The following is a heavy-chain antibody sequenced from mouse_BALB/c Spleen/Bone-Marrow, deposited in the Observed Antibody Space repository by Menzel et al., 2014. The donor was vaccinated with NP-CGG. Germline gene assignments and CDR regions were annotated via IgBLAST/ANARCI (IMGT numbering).Heavy chain of an antibody. Sequence: QVHLQQPGAELMKPGASVKISCKATGYTFSSHWIEWVKQRPGHGLEWIGEILPGSGSTNYNEKFKGKATFTADTSSNTAYMQLSSLTSEDSAVYYCARSTGTWDYRGQGTTLTVSS. V-gene: IGHV1-9*01. CDR3: ARSTGTWDY. D-gene: IGHD4-1*02. CDR2: ILPGSGST. CDR1: GYTFSSHW. J-gene: IGHJ2*01.